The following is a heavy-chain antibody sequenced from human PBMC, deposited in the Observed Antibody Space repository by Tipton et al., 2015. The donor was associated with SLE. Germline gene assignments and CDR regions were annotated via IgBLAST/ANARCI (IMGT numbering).Heavy chain of an antibody. V-gene: IGHV4-59*08. CDR2: IYYTGTT. Sequence: TLSLTCTISGGSITDYYWSWVRQSPGKGLEWIGYIYYTGTTNYNPSLKSRVTISVDTAKNHFSLTLNSVTAADTAVYYCARGRDFRPGPFDYWGQGTLVAVSP. J-gene: IGHJ4*02. CDR3: ARGRDFRPGPFDY. CDR1: GGSITDYY. D-gene: IGHD2-21*02.